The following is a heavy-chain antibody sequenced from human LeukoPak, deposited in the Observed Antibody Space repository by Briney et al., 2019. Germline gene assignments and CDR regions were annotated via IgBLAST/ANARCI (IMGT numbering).Heavy chain of an antibody. CDR1: GFTFSGSA. Sequence: GGSLRLFCAASGFTFSGSAMHWVRQASGKGLEWVGRIRSKRNNYATEYAASVKGRFTISRDDSKNTAYLQMNSLKTEDTAVYYCTSPSSMLEPNNDYWGQGTLVTVSP. CDR3: TSPSSMLEPNNDY. CDR2: IRSKRNNYAT. J-gene: IGHJ4*02. V-gene: IGHV3-73*01. D-gene: IGHD6-13*01.